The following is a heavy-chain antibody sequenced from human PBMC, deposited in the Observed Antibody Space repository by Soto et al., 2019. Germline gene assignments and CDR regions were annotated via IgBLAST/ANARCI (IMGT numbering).Heavy chain of an antibody. CDR2: IYYSGST. V-gene: IGHV4-59*01. CDR3: ARALPYSNYADYYFDY. Sequence: SETLCLTCTVSGGSISSYYWSWIRQPPGKGLEWIGYIYYSGSTNYNPSLKSRVTISVPTCKNQFSLKLSSVTAADTAVYYCARALPYSNYADYYFDYWGQGTLVTVSS. J-gene: IGHJ4*02. CDR1: GGSISSYY. D-gene: IGHD4-4*01.